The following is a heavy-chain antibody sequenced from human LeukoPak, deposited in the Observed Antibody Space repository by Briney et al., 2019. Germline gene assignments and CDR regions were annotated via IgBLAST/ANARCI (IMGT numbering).Heavy chain of an antibody. D-gene: IGHD3-10*01. J-gene: IGHJ5*02. Sequence: ASEKVSCKVSGYTLTELSMHWVRQAPGKGLEWMGGFDPEDGETIYAQKFQCRVTMTEDTSTDTAYMELSSLRSEGTAVYYCATVLGHGWFDPWGQGTLVTVS. CDR3: ATVLGHGWFDP. V-gene: IGHV1-24*01. CDR2: FDPEDGET. CDR1: GYTLTELS.